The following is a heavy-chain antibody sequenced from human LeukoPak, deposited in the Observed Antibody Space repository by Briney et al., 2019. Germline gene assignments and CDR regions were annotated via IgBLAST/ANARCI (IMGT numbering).Heavy chain of an antibody. CDR3: ARVASNYDFDY. D-gene: IGHD4-11*01. V-gene: IGHV3-7*03. CDR1: GGSISSSSYY. CDR2: IKQDGSEK. J-gene: IGHJ4*02. Sequence: ETLSLTCTVSGGSISSSSYYWGWIRQPPGKGLEWVANIKQDGSEKYYVDSVKGRFTISRDNAKNSLYLQMNSLRAEDTALYYCARVASNYDFDYWGQGTLVTVSS.